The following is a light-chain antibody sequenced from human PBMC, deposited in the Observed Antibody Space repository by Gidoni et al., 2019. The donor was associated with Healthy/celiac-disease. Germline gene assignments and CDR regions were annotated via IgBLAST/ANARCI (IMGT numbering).Light chain of an antibody. V-gene: IGKV1-33*01. CDR1: QDISNY. CDR2: DAS. Sequence: DIQMTQSPSSLSASVGARVTITCQASQDISNYLNWYQQKPGKAHKLLIYDASNLETGVPSRFSGSGSGTDFTFTISSLQPEDIATYYCQQYDNLPRTFGPGTKVDIK. J-gene: IGKJ3*01. CDR3: QQYDNLPRT.